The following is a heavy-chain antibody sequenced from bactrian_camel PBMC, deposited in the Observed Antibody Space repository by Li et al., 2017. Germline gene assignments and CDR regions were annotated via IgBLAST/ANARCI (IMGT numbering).Heavy chain of an antibody. CDR3: VKNLYGLGSHFDY. CDR1: AVPFEAYV. V-gene: IGHV3S40*01. J-gene: IGHJ6*01. Sequence: VQLVESGGGLVQAGGSLRLSCTASAVPFEAYVMAWVRQAPGKGLEWVSVINSGGGGINYAGGVEGRFTVSRDNAKNTVYLQLNSLTTENMATYYCVKNLYGLGSHFDYWGQGTQGTV. CDR2: INSGGGGI. D-gene: IGHD5*01.